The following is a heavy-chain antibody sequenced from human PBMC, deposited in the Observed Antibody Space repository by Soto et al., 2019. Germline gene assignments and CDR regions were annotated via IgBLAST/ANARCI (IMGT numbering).Heavy chain of an antibody. J-gene: IGHJ3*02. CDR3: AKGILDIVGNTLPRDAFNI. V-gene: IGHV3-30*18. CDR1: GFGFTPYV. CDR2: IPPDGSSK. Sequence: GGPLRLACAGAGFGFTPYVMLSVPHAPGKGQARASVIPPDGSSKCYGDALKGRFPTSRDTSKNAVCLEMKRLRPEDTAVYYCAKGILDIVGNTLPRDAFNIWGQGTMVAVS. D-gene: IGHD5-12*01.